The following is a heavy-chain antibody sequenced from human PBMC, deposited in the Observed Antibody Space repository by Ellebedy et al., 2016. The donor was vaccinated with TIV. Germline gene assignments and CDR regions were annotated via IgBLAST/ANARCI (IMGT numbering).Heavy chain of an antibody. D-gene: IGHD2-15*01. Sequence: PGGSLRLSCAASGFTFSSHDMHWVLQGTGKGLEWVSAIGSAGDTSYSGSVKGRFTISRENGKNSVYLQMNSLRAEDTAVYYCARQSADLDYWGQGTLVTVSS. CDR1: GFTFSSHD. CDR2: IGSAGDT. J-gene: IGHJ4*02. V-gene: IGHV3-13*01. CDR3: ARQSADLDY.